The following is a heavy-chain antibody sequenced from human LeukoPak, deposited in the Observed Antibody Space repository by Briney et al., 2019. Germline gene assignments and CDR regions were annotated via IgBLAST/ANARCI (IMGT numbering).Heavy chain of an antibody. CDR2: ISAGGGST. CDR1: GFTFSTYD. V-gene: IGHV3-23*01. D-gene: IGHD3-10*01. CDR3: AKTGGSGSYEFDY. J-gene: IGHJ4*02. Sequence: GGSLRLSCAASGFTFSTYDINWARQAPGKGLEWVSSISAGGGSTHYADSVKGRLTISRDNSNNTLYLQMNSLRAGDTAVYYCAKTGGSGSYEFDYWGQGTLVTASS.